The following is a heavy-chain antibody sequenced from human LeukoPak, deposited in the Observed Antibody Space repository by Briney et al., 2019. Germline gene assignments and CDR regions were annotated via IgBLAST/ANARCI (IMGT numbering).Heavy chain of an antibody. CDR2: MNPNSGNT. Sequence: ASVKVSCKASGYTFTSYDINWVRQATGQGLEWMGWMNPNSGNTGYAQKFQGRVTITSNTSISTAYMELSSLRSEDTAVYYCARPSDYGDYSFDYWGQGTLVTVSS. CDR1: GYTFTSYD. J-gene: IGHJ4*02. CDR3: ARPSDYGDYSFDY. D-gene: IGHD4-17*01. V-gene: IGHV1-8*03.